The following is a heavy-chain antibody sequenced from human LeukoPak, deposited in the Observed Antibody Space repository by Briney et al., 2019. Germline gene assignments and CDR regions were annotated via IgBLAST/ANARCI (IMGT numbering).Heavy chain of an antibody. Sequence: GGSLRLSCAASGFTFGSYNMNWVRQAPGKGLEWVSVIYSGGDTYYADSVKGRFTISRDISENTLYLQMDNLRAEDTAFYYCARSPPASPFDYWGQGTLVTVSS. V-gene: IGHV3-53*01. CDR3: ARSPPASPFDY. J-gene: IGHJ4*02. CDR1: GFTFGSYN. D-gene: IGHD2-2*01. CDR2: IYSGGDT.